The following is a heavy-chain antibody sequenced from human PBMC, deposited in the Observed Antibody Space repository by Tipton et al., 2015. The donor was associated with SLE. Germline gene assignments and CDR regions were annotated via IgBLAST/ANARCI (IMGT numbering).Heavy chain of an antibody. V-gene: IGHV3-7*05. J-gene: IGHJ4*02. D-gene: IGHD1-26*01. Sequence: SLRLSCAASGFTFSSYWMSWVRQAPGKGLEWVANIKQDGSEKYYVDSVKGRLTISRDNAKNSLYLQMNSLRAEDTAVYYWAREGWDLLHFDYWGQGTLVTVSS. CDR1: GFTFSSYW. CDR2: IKQDGSEK. CDR3: AREGWDLLHFDY.